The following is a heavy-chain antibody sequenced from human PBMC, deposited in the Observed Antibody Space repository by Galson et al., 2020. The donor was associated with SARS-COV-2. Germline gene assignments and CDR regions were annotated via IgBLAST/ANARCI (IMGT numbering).Heavy chain of an antibody. CDR1: GGSISSGGYY. CDR2: IYYSGST. J-gene: IGHJ5*02. CDR3: ARDMESGSYYNLGLVGFDP. V-gene: IGHV4-31*03. Sequence: SETLSLTCTVSGGSISSGGYYWSWIRQHPGKGLEWIGYIYYSGSTYYNPSLKSRVTISVDTSKNQFSLKLSSVTAADTAVYYCARDMESGSYYNLGLVGFDPWGQGTLVTVSS. D-gene: IGHD3-10*01.